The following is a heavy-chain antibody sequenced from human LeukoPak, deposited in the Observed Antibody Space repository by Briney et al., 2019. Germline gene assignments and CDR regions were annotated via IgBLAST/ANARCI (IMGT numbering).Heavy chain of an antibody. CDR1: GFTFSSYA. CDR2: ISSSSSYI. D-gene: IGHD5-18*01. CDR3: ARDFPADDTAMDY. V-gene: IGHV3-21*01. Sequence: GGSLRLSCAASGFTFSSYAMSWVRQAPGKGLEWVSSISSSSSYIYYADSVKGRFTISRDNAKNSLYLQMNSLRAEDTAVYYCARDFPADDTAMDYWGQGTLVTVSS. J-gene: IGHJ4*02.